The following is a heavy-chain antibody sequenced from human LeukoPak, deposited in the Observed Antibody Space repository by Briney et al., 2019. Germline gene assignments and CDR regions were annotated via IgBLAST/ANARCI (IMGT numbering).Heavy chain of an antibody. D-gene: IGHD2-2*01. CDR2: IYYSGST. CDR1: GGSISSGGYY. CDR3: AREEYQLLDAFDI. V-gene: IGHV4-31*03. Sequence: SETLSLTCTVSGGSISSGGYYWSWIRQHPGKGLEWIGYIYYSGSTYYNPSLKSRVTISVDTSKNQFSLKLSSVTAADTAVYYCAREEYQLLDAFDIWGQGTMVTVSS. J-gene: IGHJ3*02.